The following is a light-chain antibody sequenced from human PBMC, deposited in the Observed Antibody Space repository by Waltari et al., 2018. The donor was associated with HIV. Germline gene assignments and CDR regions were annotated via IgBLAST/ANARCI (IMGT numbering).Light chain of an antibody. V-gene: IGLV2-23*01. CDR3: CSYAGSSTLDWV. CDR1: SSDVGSYNL. J-gene: IGLJ3*02. Sequence: QSALIQPASVSGSPGQAITISCTGNSSDVGSYNLVSWYQQHPGKAPKLLIYEGSKRPSGVSNRFSGSKSGNTASLTISGLQAEDEADYYCCSYAGSSTLDWVFGGGTKLTVL. CDR2: EGS.